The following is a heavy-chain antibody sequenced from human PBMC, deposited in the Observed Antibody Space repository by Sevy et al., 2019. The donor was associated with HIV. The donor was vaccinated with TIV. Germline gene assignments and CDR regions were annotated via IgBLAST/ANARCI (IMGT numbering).Heavy chain of an antibody. Sequence: SETLSLTCAVYGGSFSGYYWSWIRQPPGKGLEWIGEINHSGSTNYNPSLKSRVTISVDTSKNQFSLKLSSVTAADTAVYYCARESYYYDSSGIDYRGQGTLVTVSS. J-gene: IGHJ4*02. CDR2: INHSGST. D-gene: IGHD3-22*01. V-gene: IGHV4-34*01. CDR1: GGSFSGYY. CDR3: ARESYYYDSSGIDY.